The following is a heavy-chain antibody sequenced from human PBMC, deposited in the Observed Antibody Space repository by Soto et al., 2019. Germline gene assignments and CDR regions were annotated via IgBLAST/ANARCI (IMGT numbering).Heavy chain of an antibody. J-gene: IGHJ4*02. Sequence: SETLSLTCTVSGGSISSGDYYWSWIRQPPEKGLEWIGYIYYSGSTYYNPSLKSRVTISVDTSKNQFSLKLSSVTAADTAVYYCARDQGSGYSSSWAFDYWGQGTLVTVSS. D-gene: IGHD6-13*01. CDR2: IYYSGST. CDR3: ARDQGSGYSSSWAFDY. V-gene: IGHV4-30-4*01. CDR1: GGSISSGDYY.